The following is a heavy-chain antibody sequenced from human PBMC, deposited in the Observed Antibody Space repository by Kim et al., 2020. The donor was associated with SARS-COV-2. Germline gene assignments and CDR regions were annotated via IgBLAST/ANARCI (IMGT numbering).Heavy chain of an antibody. V-gene: IGHV1-69*13. CDR2: IIPIFGTA. CDR3: ARDAGPSARIAAAGSGDYYYYYAGMDV. J-gene: IGHJ6*02. Sequence: SVKVSCKASGGTFSSYAISWVRQAPGQGLEWMGGIIPIFGTANYAQKFQGRVTITADESTSTAYMELSSLRSEDTAVYYCARDAGPSARIAAAGSGDYYYYYAGMDVWGQGTTVTVSS. CDR1: GGTFSSYA. D-gene: IGHD6-13*01.